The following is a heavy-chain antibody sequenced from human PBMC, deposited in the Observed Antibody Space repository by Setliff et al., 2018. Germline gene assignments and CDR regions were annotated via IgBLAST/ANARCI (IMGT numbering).Heavy chain of an antibody. Sequence: SETLSLTCTVSGGSLRSYYWRWIRQPPGKGLEWIAYINYRGSTNYNPSLRSRVTMSVDTSKNQFSLTMSSVTAADAAVYYCARGRNVAARLLDTWGRGTLVTVSS. V-gene: IGHV4-59*12. CDR2: INYRGST. CDR3: ARGRNVAARLLDT. CDR1: GGSLRSYY. D-gene: IGHD6-6*01. J-gene: IGHJ5*02.